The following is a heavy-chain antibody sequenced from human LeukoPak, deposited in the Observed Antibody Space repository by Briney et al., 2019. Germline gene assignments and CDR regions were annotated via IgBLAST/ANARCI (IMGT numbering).Heavy chain of an antibody. CDR2: INQDGSVI. Sequence: GGSLRLSCAVSGVYWMSWVRQAPGKGLEWVANINQDGSVIYYVDSVKGRFTVSRDNAKNSLYLQMDSLRAEDTGVYYCATSSGAPGNMWGQGTLVTVSS. V-gene: IGHV3-7*01. D-gene: IGHD2-8*02. CDR3: ATSSGAPGNM. J-gene: IGHJ4*02. CDR1: GVYW.